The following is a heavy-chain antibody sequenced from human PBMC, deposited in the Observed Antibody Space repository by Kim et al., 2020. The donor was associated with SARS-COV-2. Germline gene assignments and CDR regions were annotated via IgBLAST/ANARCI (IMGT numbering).Heavy chain of an antibody. Sequence: SVKVSCKASGGTFSSYAISWVRQAPGQGLEWMGGIIPIFGTANYAQKFQGRVTITADESTSTAYMELSSLRSEDTAVYYCASGGISSSWSVAGYYFDYWGQGTLVTVSS. D-gene: IGHD6-13*01. CDR2: IIPIFGTA. CDR1: GGTFSSYA. CDR3: ASGGISSSWSVAGYYFDY. J-gene: IGHJ4*02. V-gene: IGHV1-69*13.